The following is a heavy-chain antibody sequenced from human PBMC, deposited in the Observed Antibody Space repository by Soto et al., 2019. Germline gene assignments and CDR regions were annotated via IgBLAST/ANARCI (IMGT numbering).Heavy chain of an antibody. CDR3: ARDAWYFDL. Sequence: QVQLVESGGGVVQPGRSLRLSCAASGFTFSSYGMHWVRQAPGKGLEWVAVIWYDGSNKYYADSVKGRFTISRDNSKNTLYLQMNSLRAEDTAVYDCARDAWYFDLWGRGTLVTVSS. V-gene: IGHV3-33*01. CDR1: GFTFSSYG. CDR2: IWYDGSNK. J-gene: IGHJ2*01.